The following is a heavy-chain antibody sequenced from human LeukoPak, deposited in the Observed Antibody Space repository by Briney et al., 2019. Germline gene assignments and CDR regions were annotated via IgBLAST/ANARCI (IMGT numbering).Heavy chain of an antibody. CDR1: AYTLSGYY. D-gene: IGHD6-19*01. Sequence: ASVKVSCKASAYTLSGYYMHWVRQSPGQGLEWMGWINPKSGVTNYAQKFQGRVTKTCSTYINTTFMELSRLRSDDTAVYYYASRIAVAGSPLYYFDYWGQGTLVTVSS. CDR3: ASRIAVAGSPLYYFDY. CDR2: INPKSGVT. V-gene: IGHV1-2*02. J-gene: IGHJ4*02.